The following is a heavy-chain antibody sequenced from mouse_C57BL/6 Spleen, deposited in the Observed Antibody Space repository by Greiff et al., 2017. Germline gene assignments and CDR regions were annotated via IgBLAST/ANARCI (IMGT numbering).Heavy chain of an antibody. J-gene: IGHJ1*03. V-gene: IGHV14-4*01. Sequence: EVQLQQSGAELVRPGASVKLSCTASGFNIKDDYMHWVKQRPEQGLEWIGWIDPENGDTEYASKFQGKATIAADTSSNTAYLQLSSLTSEDTAVYYCTTGFYCDWYFDGWGTGTTVTVSS. D-gene: IGHD1-1*01. CDR2: IDPENGDT. CDR3: TTGFYCDWYFDG. CDR1: GFNIKDDY.